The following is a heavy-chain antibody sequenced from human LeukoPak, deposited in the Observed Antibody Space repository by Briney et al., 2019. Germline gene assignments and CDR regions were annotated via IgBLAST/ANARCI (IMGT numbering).Heavy chain of an antibody. J-gene: IGHJ4*02. CDR2: IYYSGST. CDR3: ARNRVLVRGVTMRHFDY. CDR1: GVSISSVGYY. Sequence: SETLSLTCTVSGVSISSVGYYWRWVRQHPGKGLEWIEYIYYSGSTYYNPSLKSRFTISVDTSKNQFSLKLSSVTAADTAVYYCARNRVLVRGVTMRHFDYWGQGTLVIVSS. D-gene: IGHD3-10*01. V-gene: IGHV4-31*03.